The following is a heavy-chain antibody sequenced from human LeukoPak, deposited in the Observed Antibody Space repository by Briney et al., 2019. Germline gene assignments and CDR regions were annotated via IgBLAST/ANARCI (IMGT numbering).Heavy chain of an antibody. CDR3: ARAGLDFWSGYVGYYYYMDV. CDR2: INHSGST. J-gene: IGHJ6*03. Sequence: SETLSLTCAVYGGSFSGYYWSWIRQPPGEGLEWIGEINHSGSTNYNPSLKSRVTISVDTSKNQFSLKLSSVTAADTAVYYCARAGLDFWSGYVGYYYYMDVWGKGTTVTVSS. CDR1: GGSFSGYY. D-gene: IGHD3-3*01. V-gene: IGHV4-34*01.